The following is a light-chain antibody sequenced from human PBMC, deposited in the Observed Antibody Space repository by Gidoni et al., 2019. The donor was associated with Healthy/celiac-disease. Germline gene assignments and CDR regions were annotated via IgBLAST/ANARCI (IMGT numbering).Light chain of an antibody. CDR2: GAS. Sequence: EIVMTQSPATLSVSPGERATLSCRASQSVSSNLAWYQQKPGQAPRLLIYGASTSATGIPAMFRGSGSGTEFTLTISSLQSEDFAVYYCQQYNNWLWTFGQGTKVEIK. CDR1: QSVSSN. J-gene: IGKJ1*01. CDR3: QQYNNWLWT. V-gene: IGKV3-15*01.